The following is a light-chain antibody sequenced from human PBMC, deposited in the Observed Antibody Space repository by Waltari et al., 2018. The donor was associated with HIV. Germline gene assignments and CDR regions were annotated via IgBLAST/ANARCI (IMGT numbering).Light chain of an antibody. V-gene: IGLV3-21*03. J-gene: IGLJ3*02. CDR3: QVWDFTTDHVV. CDR2: DAA. CDR1: NVGSKR. Sequence: SYILTQSPSVSVAPGKTAKISCGGDNVGSKRVHWYQQKPGQAPLLVIYDAAARPSGIPARFSGSNSGNTATLTITRVEVGDEADYYCQVWDFTTDHVVFGGGTKLTVL.